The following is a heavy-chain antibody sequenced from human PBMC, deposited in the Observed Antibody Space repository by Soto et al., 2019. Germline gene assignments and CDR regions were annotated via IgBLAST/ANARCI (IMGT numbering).Heavy chain of an antibody. D-gene: IGHD3-3*01. CDR2: INPNSGGT. CDR3: ARGLTILGVSQGPDP. V-gene: IGHV1-2*02. Sequence: QVQLVQSGAEVKKPGASVKVSCKASGYTFTGYYMHWVRQAPGQGLEWMGWINPNSGGTNYAQKFQGRVTMTRDTSISTAYMELSRLRSDDTAVYYCARGLTILGVSQGPDPWGQGTLVTVSS. CDR1: GYTFTGYY. J-gene: IGHJ5*02.